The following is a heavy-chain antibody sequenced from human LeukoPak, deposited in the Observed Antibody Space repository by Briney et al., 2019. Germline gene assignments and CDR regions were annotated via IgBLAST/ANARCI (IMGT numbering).Heavy chain of an antibody. CDR3: ARLRRGSYPWFDP. CDR2: INPSGGST. Sequence: ASVKVTCKASGYTFTSYYMHWVRQAPGQGLEWMGIINPSGGSTSYAQKFQGRVTMTRDTSTSTVYMELSSVTAADTAVYYCARLRRGSYPWFDPWGQGTLVTVSS. D-gene: IGHD3-16*02. V-gene: IGHV1-46*01. CDR1: GYTFTSYY. J-gene: IGHJ5*02.